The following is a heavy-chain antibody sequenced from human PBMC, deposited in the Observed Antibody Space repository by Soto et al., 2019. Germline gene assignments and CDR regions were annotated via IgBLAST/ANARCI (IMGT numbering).Heavy chain of an antibody. CDR2: IYYSGST. CDR1: GGSISSSSYY. D-gene: IGHD6-19*01. V-gene: IGHV4-39*01. Sequence: SETLSLTCTVSGGSISSSSYYWGWIRQPPGKGLEWIGSIYYSGSTYYNPSLKSRVTISVDTSKNQFSLKLSSVTAADTAVYYCARPASIAVAIDYWGQGTLVTVSS. J-gene: IGHJ4*02. CDR3: ARPASIAVAIDY.